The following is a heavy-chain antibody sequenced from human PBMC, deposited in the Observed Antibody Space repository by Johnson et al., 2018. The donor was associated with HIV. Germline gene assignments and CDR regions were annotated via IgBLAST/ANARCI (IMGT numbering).Heavy chain of an antibody. D-gene: IGHD3-10*02. CDR2: ISYDGSNK. V-gene: IGHV3-30-3*01. CDR3: ARMGDNVRGLLGLRWAM. CDR1: GFTFSSYA. Sequence: QVQLVESVGRVVRPGGSLTLSCAASGFTFSSYAMSWVRQAPGKGLEWVAVISYDGSNKYYADSVRGRFTISRDKSRNTLYLQMNSLRAEDTAVYYCARMGDNVRGLLGLRWAMWG. J-gene: IGHJ1*01.